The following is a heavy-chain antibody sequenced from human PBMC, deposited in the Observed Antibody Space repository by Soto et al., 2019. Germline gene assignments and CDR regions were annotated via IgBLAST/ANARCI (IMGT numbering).Heavy chain of an antibody. V-gene: IGHV3-23*01. J-gene: IGHJ6*02. CDR2: ISDSGGRT. CDR3: AKDALGDYFYYGMDV. CDR1: GFTFNNYA. Sequence: PGGSLRLSCAVSGFTFNNYAMNWVRQAPGKGLELVSSISDSGGRTYYADSVKGRFTISRDNSKNTLYLQMNSLRAEDTAIYYCAKDALGDYFYYGMDVWGQGTTVTVSS.